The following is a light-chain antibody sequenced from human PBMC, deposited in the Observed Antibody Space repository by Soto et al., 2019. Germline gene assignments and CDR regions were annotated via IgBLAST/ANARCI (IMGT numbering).Light chain of an antibody. CDR1: QSVSSSY. CDR2: GAS. J-gene: IGKJ5*01. CDR3: QQYGSSST. V-gene: IGKV3-20*01. Sequence: IVLKQSPVTLSLSPGERATLSCRASQSVSSSYLAWYQQKPGQAPRLLIYGASSRATGIPDRFSGSGSGTDFTLTISRLEPDDFAVYYCQQYGSSSTFGQGTRLEIK.